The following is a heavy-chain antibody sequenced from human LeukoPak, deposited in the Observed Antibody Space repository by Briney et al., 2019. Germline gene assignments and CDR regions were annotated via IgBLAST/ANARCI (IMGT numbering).Heavy chain of an antibody. Sequence: KPSETLSLTCTVSGGSISSYYWSWLRQPAGKGLEWIGRIYTSGSTNYNPSLKSRVTMSVDTSKNQFSLKLSSVTAADTAVYYCARESAYSGSYYRYYYYGMDVWGQGTTVTVSS. CDR1: GGSISSYY. J-gene: IGHJ6*02. D-gene: IGHD1-26*01. V-gene: IGHV4-4*07. CDR2: IYTSGST. CDR3: ARESAYSGSYYRYYYYGMDV.